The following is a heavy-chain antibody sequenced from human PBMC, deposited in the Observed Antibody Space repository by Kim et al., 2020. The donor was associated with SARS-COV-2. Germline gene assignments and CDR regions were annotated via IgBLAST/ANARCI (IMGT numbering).Heavy chain of an antibody. CDR1: AGPIPSVSTY. J-gene: IGHJ5*02. CDR2: MYLTGSS. Sequence: SETLSLTCTVSAGPIPSVSTYWAGIRQTPGEKLEGIGSMYLTGSSYYNPSPKSRVTISVDTSKNQFFLNVRPVTAADTAVYYCPRAWFGAVFPGCFDPWG. V-gene: IGHV4-39*01. D-gene: IGHD3-10*01. CDR3: PRAWFGAVFPGCFDP.